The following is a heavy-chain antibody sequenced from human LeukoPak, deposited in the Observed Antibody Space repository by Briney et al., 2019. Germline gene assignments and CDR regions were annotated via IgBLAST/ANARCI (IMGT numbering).Heavy chain of an antibody. D-gene: IGHD6-13*01. CDR2: IYHTGST. Sequence: SETLSLTCNVSNFSISSSSYYWGWIRQPPGKGLEWIGSIYHTGSTYYNPSLKSRVTLSIDTSNNKFSLRLSSVTAADTAVYYCVRDRWRSNWFLDYWGQGTLVSVSS. J-gene: IGHJ4*02. V-gene: IGHV4-39*07. CDR1: NFSISSSSYY. CDR3: VRDRWRSNWFLDY.